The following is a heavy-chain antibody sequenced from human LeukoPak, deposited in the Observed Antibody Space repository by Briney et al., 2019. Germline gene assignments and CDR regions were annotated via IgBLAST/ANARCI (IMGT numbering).Heavy chain of an antibody. J-gene: IGHJ4*02. V-gene: IGHV3-13*01. D-gene: IGHD5-18*01. Sequence: GGSLRLSCTASGFTLGGHDMHWVRQTTGDGLEWVAAVSAGHRAFYAGSVKGRFTVSREDAKNSLYLQMNSLRAGDTAVYYCVREARGYHYIYIDYWGQGSLVTVSS. CDR2: VSAGHRA. CDR3: VREARGYHYIYIDY. CDR1: GFTLGGHD.